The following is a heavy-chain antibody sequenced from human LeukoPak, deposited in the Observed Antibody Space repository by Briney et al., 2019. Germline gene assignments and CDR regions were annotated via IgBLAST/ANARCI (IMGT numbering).Heavy chain of an antibody. V-gene: IGHV3-64*01. Sequence: VGSLRVSRAASGFSFSSYGMHWVRQAPGKGLEYVSAINSNGGSTYYANSVKGRFTISRDNSRTTLYLQMGSLRAEDMAVYYCAREGSYGDSDYWGHGKLVSVSS. D-gene: IGHD5-18*01. CDR2: INSNGGST. CDR3: AREGSYGDSDY. CDR1: GFSFSSYG. J-gene: IGHJ4*03.